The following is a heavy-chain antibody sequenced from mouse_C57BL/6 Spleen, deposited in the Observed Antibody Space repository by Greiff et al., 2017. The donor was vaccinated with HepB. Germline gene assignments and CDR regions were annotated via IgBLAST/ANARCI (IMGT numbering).Heavy chain of an antibody. CDR3: ARETVVATRGAMDY. CDR2: IYPRSGNT. V-gene: IGHV1-81*01. D-gene: IGHD1-1*01. J-gene: IGHJ4*01. Sequence: QVQLQQSGAELARPGASVKLSCKASGYTFTSYGISWVKQRTGQGLEWIGEIYPRSGNTYYNEKFKGKATLTADKSSSTAYMELLSLTSEDSAVYFCARETVVATRGAMDYWGQGTSVTVSS. CDR1: GYTFTSYG.